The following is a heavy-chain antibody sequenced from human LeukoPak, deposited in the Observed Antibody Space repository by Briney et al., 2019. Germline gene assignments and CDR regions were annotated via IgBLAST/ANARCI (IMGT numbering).Heavy chain of an antibody. CDR3: VKDNVGSGDY. CDR1: GFTVSSNY. CDR2: IYSGGST. J-gene: IGHJ4*02. Sequence: PGGSLRLSCAASGFTVSSNYMSWVRQAPGKGLEWVSLIYSGGSTYYADSVKGRATISRDNSKSTLYLQMSSLRPEDTAVYYCVKDNVGSGDYWGQGTLVTVSS. V-gene: IGHV3-53*05. D-gene: IGHD3-10*01.